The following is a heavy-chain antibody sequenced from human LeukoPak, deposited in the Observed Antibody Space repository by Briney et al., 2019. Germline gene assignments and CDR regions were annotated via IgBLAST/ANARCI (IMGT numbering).Heavy chain of an antibody. J-gene: IGHJ4*02. CDR2: IYHSGST. D-gene: IGHD3-3*01. Sequence: SETLSLTCTASGGSISSGGYYWSWIRQPPGKGLEWIGYIYHSGSTYYNPSLKSRVTISVDKSKNQFSLKLSSVTAADTAVYYCARNNYDFWSGYPGVVDYWGQGTLVTVSS. CDR1: GGSISSGGYY. CDR3: ARNNYDFWSGYPGVVDY. V-gene: IGHV4-30-2*01.